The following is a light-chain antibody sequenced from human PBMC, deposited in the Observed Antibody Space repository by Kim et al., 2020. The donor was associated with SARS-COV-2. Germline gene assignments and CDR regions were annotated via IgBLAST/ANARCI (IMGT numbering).Light chain of an antibody. CDR1: QSVSSY. Sequence: SPGERPTHSCRASQSVSSYFAWYQQKPGQAPRLLIYDASNRATGIPARFSGSGSGTDFTLTISSLEPEDFAVYYCQQRSNWPPWTFGQGTKVDIK. CDR3: QQRSNWPPWT. CDR2: DAS. J-gene: IGKJ1*01. V-gene: IGKV3-11*01.